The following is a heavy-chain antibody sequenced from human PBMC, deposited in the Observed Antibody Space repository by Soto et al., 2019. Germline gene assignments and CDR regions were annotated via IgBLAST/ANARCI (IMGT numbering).Heavy chain of an antibody. Sequence: QVQLVQSGAEVKKPGASVKVSCKASGYTFTSYGISWVRQAPGQGLEWMGWISAYNGNTNYAQKLQGRVTMTTDTATSTAYMELRSLRSDDTAVYYCAREPYCSGGSCYSDAFDIWGQGTMVTVSS. D-gene: IGHD2-15*01. V-gene: IGHV1-18*01. CDR2: ISAYNGNT. CDR1: GYTFTSYG. J-gene: IGHJ3*02. CDR3: AREPYCSGGSCYSDAFDI.